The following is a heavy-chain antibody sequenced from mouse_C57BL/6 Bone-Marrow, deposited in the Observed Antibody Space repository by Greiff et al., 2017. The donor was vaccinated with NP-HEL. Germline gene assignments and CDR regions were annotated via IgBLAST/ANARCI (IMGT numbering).Heavy chain of an antibody. V-gene: IGHV5-9-1*02. J-gene: IGHJ2*01. CDR1: GFTFSSYA. CDR3: TRGAYFGSSYGFDY. D-gene: IGHD1-1*01. CDR2: ISSGGDYI. Sequence: EVHLVESGEGLVKPGGSLKLSCAASGFTFSSYAMSWVRQTPEKRLEWVAYISSGGDYIYYADTVKGRFTISRDNARNTLYLQMSSLKSEDTAMYYCTRGAYFGSSYGFDYWGQGTTLTVSS.